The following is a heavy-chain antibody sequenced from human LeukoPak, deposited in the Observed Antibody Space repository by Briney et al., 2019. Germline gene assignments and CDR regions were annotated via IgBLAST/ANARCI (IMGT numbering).Heavy chain of an antibody. Sequence: PGGSLRLSCAASGFIFSTNWMTWARQAPGKGLVWVSRINSDARNTNYADSVQGRFTISRDNAKNTLYLQMNSLRVEDTAVYYCASGIGVGDSFDIWGQGTMVTVSS. V-gene: IGHV3-74*01. D-gene: IGHD3-3*01. CDR3: ASGIGVGDSFDI. CDR2: INSDARNT. CDR1: GFIFSTNW. J-gene: IGHJ3*02.